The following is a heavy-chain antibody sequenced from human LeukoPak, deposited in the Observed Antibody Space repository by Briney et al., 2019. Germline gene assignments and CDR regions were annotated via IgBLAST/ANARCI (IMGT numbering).Heavy chain of an antibody. CDR3: ARDSQWLVDY. CDR2: INPNSGGT. J-gene: IGHJ4*02. CDR1: GYTFTSYG. V-gene: IGHV1-2*02. Sequence: GASVKVSCKASGYTFTSYGISWVRQAPGQGLEWMGWINPNSGGTNYAQKFQGRVTMTRDTSISTAYMELSRLRSDDTAVYYCARDSQWLVDYWGQGTLVTVSS. D-gene: IGHD6-19*01.